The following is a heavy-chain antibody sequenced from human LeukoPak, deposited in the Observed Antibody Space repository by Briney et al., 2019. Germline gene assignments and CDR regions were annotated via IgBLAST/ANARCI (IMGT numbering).Heavy chain of an antibody. CDR2: INPSGGST. D-gene: IGHD1-26*01. CDR1: GYTFTSYY. CDR3: ARADSGSYGPYYYYGMDV. Sequence: ASVKGSCKASGYTFTSYYMPWVRQAPGQGPEWMGIINPSGGSTSYAQKFQGRVTMTRDTSTSTVYMELSSLRSEDTAVYYCARADSGSYGPYYYYGMDVWGQGTTVTVSS. V-gene: IGHV1-46*01. J-gene: IGHJ6*02.